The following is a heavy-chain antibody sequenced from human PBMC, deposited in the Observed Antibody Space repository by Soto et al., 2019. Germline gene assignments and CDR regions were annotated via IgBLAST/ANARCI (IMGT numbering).Heavy chain of an antibody. CDR2: IYPGDSDT. CDR1: GYSFTSYW. CDR3: ARLPSNWRNGSIYYYYYMDV. J-gene: IGHJ6*03. D-gene: IGHD1-20*01. Sequence: PGESLKISCQGSGYSFTSYWIGWVRQMPGKGLEWMGIIYPGDSDTRYSLSFQGQVTISADKSISTAYLQWSSLKASDTAMYYCARLPSNWRNGSIYYYYYMDVWGKGTTVTVSS. V-gene: IGHV5-51*01.